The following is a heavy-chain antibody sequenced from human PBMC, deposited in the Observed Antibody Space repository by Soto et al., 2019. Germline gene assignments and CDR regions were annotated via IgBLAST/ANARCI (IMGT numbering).Heavy chain of an antibody. D-gene: IGHD3-10*01. J-gene: IGHJ5*02. CDR3: AIDTRGFKVLLYNWFDP. V-gene: IGHV4-30-4*01. Sequence: SLTCTVCGGSVRSGDYYWSWIRQPPGKGLEWIGYIYYSGSTYYNPSLKSRVTISVDTSKNQFSLKLSSVTAADTAVYYCAIDTRGFKVLLYNWFDPWGQGTLVTVSS. CDR2: IYYSGST. CDR1: GGSVRSGDYY.